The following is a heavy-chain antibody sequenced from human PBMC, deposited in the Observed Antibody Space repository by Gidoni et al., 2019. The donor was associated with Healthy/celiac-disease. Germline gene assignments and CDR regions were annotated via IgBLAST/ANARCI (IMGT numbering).Heavy chain of an antibody. Sequence: EVQLVESGGGLVKPGGSLRLSCAASGFTFSNAWMSWVRQAPGKGLEWVGRIKSKTDGGTTDYAAPVKGRFTISRDDSKNTLYLQMNSLKTEDTAVYYCTTDLLDCSSTSCYKRDAFDIWGQGTMVTVSS. CDR1: GFTFSNAW. D-gene: IGHD2-2*02. V-gene: IGHV3-15*01. J-gene: IGHJ3*02. CDR3: TTDLLDCSSTSCYKRDAFDI. CDR2: IKSKTDGGTT.